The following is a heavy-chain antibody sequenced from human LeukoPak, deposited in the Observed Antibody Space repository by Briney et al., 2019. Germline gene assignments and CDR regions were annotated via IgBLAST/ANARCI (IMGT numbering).Heavy chain of an antibody. V-gene: IGHV3-30*18. J-gene: IGHJ4*02. CDR2: ISYDGSNK. D-gene: IGHD3-9*01. CDR3: AKGGLRYFDWLPKKYYFDY. CDR1: GFTFSSYG. Sequence: GGSLRLSCAASGFTFSSYGMHWVRQAPGKGLEWVAVISYDGSNKYYADSVKGRFTISRDNSKNTLYLQMNSLRAEDTAVYYCAKGGLRYFDWLPKKYYFDYWGQGILVTVSS.